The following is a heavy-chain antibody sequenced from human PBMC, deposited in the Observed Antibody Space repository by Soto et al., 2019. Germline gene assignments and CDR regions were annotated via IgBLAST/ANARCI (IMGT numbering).Heavy chain of an antibody. CDR1: GFTFSSYW. D-gene: IGHD2-15*01. Sequence: PGGSLRLSCAASGFTFSSYWMSWVRQAPGKGLEWVANIKQDGSEKYYVDSVKGRFTISRDNAKNSLYLQMNSLRAEDTAVYYCARIPDIVVVVAATQSRFYGMDVWGQGTTVTVSS. V-gene: IGHV3-7*04. CDR3: ARIPDIVVVVAATQSRFYGMDV. J-gene: IGHJ6*02. CDR2: IKQDGSEK.